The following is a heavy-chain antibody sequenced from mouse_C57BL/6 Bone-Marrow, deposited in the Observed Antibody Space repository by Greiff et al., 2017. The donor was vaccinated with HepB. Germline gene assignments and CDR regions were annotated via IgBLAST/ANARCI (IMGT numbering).Heavy chain of an antibody. CDR1: GYTFTSYG. CDR2: IYPRSGNT. D-gene: IGHD1-1*01. Sequence: VQRVESGAELARPGASVKLSCKASGYTFTSYGISWVKQRTGQGLEWIGEIYPRSGNTYYNEKFKGKATLTADKSSSTAYMELRSLTSEDSAVYFCARDYYYGSSYPSWFAYWGQGTLVTVSA. J-gene: IGHJ3*01. V-gene: IGHV1-81*01. CDR3: ARDYYYGSSYPSWFAY.